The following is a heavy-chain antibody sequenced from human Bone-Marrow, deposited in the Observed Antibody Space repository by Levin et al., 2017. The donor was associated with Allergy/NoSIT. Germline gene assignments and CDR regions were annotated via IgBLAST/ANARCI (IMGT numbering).Heavy chain of an antibody. CDR3: ARGGLVGADDPLYKRFDP. CDR2: INPNSGGT. CDR1: GYTFTGHY. D-gene: IGHD1-26*01. Sequence: LGASVKVSCKASGYTFTGHYIHWVRQAPGQGLEWMGWINPNSGGTEYAQKFQDRVTLTRDTSISTAYMEMSSLRSDDTAVYYCARGGLVGADDPLYKRFDPWGQGALATVSS. V-gene: IGHV1-2*03. J-gene: IGHJ5*02.